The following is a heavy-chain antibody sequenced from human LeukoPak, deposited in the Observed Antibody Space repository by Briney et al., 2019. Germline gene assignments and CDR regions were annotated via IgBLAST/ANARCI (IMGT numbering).Heavy chain of an antibody. D-gene: IGHD6-19*01. V-gene: IGHV3-74*01. CDR3: ARRGAVAGTFDY. CDR2: INSDGSST. CDR1: GFTLSTYW. Sequence: GSLRLSCAASGFTLSTYWMHWVRQAPGKGLVWVSRINSDGSSTSYADSVKGRFTISRDNAENTLYLQMNSLRAEDTAVYYCARRGAVAGTFDYWGQGTLVTVSS. J-gene: IGHJ4*02.